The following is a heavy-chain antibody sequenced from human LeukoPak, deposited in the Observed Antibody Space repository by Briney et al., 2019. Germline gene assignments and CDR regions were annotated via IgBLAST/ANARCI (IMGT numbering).Heavy chain of an antibody. J-gene: IGHJ4*02. V-gene: IGHV3-9*01. D-gene: IGHD1-26*01. CDR1: GFTFDDYA. Sequence: SGGSLRLSCAASGFTFDDYAMHWVRQAPGKGLEWVSGISWNSGSIGYADSVKGRFTISRDNAKNSLYLQMNSLRAEDTALYYCAKAYRTPGIVGAVDYWGQGTLVTVSS. CDR3: AKAYRTPGIVGAVDY. CDR2: ISWNSGSI.